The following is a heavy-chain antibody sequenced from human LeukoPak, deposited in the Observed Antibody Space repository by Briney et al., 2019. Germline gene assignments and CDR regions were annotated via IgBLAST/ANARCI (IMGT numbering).Heavy chain of an antibody. D-gene: IGHD2-2*02. CDR3: ARTRTGYCSSTSCYTTNFDY. J-gene: IGHJ4*02. CDR1: GFTFSSYN. Sequence: GGSLRLSCAASGFTFSSYNMNWVRQAPGKGLEWVSSISSSSSYIYYADSVKGRFTISRDNAKNSLYLQMNSLRAEDTAVYYCARTRTGYCSSTSCYTTNFDYWGQGTLVTVSS. CDR2: ISSSSSYI. V-gene: IGHV3-21*01.